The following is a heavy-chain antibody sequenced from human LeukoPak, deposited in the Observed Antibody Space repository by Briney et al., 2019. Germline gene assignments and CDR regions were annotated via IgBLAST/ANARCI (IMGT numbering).Heavy chain of an antibody. CDR1: GFTFSSYA. CDR3: AKVRGMVATYYFDY. Sequence: GESLRLSCAASGFTFSSYAMSWVRHAPGKGLEWVSAISGSGGSAYYADSLKGRFTISRDNSKNTLYLQMNSLRAEDTAVYYCAKVRGMVATYYFDYWGQGTLVTVSS. D-gene: IGHD5-12*01. V-gene: IGHV3-23*01. CDR2: ISGSGGSA. J-gene: IGHJ4*02.